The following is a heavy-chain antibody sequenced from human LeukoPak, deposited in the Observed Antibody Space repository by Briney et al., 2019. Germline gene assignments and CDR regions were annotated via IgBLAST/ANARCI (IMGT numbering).Heavy chain of an antibody. Sequence: GGSLRLSCAASGFTFSSYAMHWVRQAPGKGLEWVAVISYDGSNKYYADSVKGRFTISRDNSKNTLYLQMNSLRAEDTAVYYCARGGARVVPAAMGENWFDPWGQGTLVTVSS. CDR3: ARGGARVVPAAMGENWFDP. D-gene: IGHD2-2*01. V-gene: IGHV3-30-3*01. CDR2: ISYDGSNK. CDR1: GFTFSSYA. J-gene: IGHJ5*02.